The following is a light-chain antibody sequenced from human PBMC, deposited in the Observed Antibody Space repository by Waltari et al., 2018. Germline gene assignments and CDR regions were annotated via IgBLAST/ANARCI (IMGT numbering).Light chain of an antibody. CDR1: ESLLQRNGNNY. CDR3: MQSLQTLWT. Sequence: DIVVIMSRLFMLVTRGEPASLSCRSSESLLQRNGNNYLDWYLQKPGQSPQLLIYLGSNRASGVPDRFSGSGSGTDFTLRISRVEADDVGVYYCMQSLQTLWTFGPGTKVEIK. V-gene: IGKV2-28*01. CDR2: LGS. J-gene: IGKJ1*01.